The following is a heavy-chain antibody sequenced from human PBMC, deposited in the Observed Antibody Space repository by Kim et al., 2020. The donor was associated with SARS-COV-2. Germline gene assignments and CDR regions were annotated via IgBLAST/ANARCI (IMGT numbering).Heavy chain of an antibody. V-gene: IGHV4-59*01. J-gene: IGHJ5*02. D-gene: IGHD3-10*01. Sequence: PSIKGRVTISVDTSKNQFSLKLTSVTAADTAVYYCASLNYYGSGRGFDPWGQGTLVTVSS. CDR3: ASLNYYGSGRGFDP.